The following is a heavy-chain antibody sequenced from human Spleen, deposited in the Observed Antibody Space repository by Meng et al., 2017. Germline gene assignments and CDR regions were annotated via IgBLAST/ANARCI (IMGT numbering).Heavy chain of an antibody. CDR1: GYTFTSYD. D-gene: IGHD3-9*01. Sequence: ASVKVSCKASGYTFTSYDINWVRQATGQGLEWMGWMNPNSGNTGYAQKFQGRVTITRNTSISTAYMELSSLRSEDTAVYYCARCTYYDILTGCVDAFDIWGQGTMVTVSS. CDR3: ARCTYYDILTGCVDAFDI. J-gene: IGHJ3*02. V-gene: IGHV1-8*03. CDR2: MNPNSGNT.